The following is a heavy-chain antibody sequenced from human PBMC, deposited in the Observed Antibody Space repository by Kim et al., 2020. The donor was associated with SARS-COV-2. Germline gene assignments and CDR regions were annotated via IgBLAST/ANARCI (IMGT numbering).Heavy chain of an antibody. D-gene: IGHD3-16*01. CDR2: ISYDGSNK. CDR1: GFTFSSYG. CDR3: AKDRSSRLRLGEFYY. V-gene: IGHV3-30*18. J-gene: IGHJ4*01. Sequence: GGSLRLSCAASGFTFSSYGMHWVRQAPGKGLEWVAVISYDGSNKYYADSVKGRFTISRDNSKNTLYLQMNSLRAEDTAVYYCAKDRSSRLRLGEFYYWG.